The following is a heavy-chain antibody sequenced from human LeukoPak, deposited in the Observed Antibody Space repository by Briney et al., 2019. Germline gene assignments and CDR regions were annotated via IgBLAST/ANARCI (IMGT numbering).Heavy chain of an antibody. CDR1: GFTFSSYA. Sequence: GGSLRLSCAAYGFTFSSYAMHWVRQAPGKGLEWVAVISYDGSNKYYADSVKGRFTISRDNSKNTLYLQMNSLRAEDTAVYYCARDEYIHGDLTNFDSWGQGTLVIVSS. D-gene: IGHD4-17*01. CDR3: ARDEYIHGDLTNFDS. CDR2: ISYDGSNK. V-gene: IGHV3-30*04. J-gene: IGHJ4*02.